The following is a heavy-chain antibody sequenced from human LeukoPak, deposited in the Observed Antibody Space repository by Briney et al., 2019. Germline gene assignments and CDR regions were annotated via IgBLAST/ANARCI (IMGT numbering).Heavy chain of an antibody. J-gene: IGHJ4*02. V-gene: IGHV3-49*03. CDR3: TRLVSRWWLVDY. Sequence: PGGSLRLYCTAYGFTFGDYAMSWFRQAPGQGLEWLGFIRSNAYGGTTEYAASVKGRFTISRDDSNSIAKRQMNGLKTEDRAVYYCTRLVSRWWLVDYWGQGTLVTVSS. CDR1: GFTFGDYA. CDR2: IRSNAYGGTT. D-gene: IGHD2-15*01.